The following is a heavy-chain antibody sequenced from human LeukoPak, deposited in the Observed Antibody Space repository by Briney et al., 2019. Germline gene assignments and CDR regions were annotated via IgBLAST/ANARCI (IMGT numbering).Heavy chain of an antibody. CDR1: GYTFTCYY. CDR2: INPNSGGT. CDR3: ARVMPYTIFGVVSNSFDY. D-gene: IGHD3-3*01. Sequence: ASVKVSCKASGYTFTCYYMHWVRQAPGQGLEWMGWINPNSGGTNYAQKFQGRVTMTRDTSISTAYMELSRLRSDDTAVYYCARVMPYTIFGVVSNSFDYWGQGTLVTVSS. J-gene: IGHJ4*02. V-gene: IGHV1-2*02.